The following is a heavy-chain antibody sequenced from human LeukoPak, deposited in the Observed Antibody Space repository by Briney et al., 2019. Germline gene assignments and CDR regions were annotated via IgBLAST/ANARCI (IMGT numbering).Heavy chain of an antibody. V-gene: IGHV3-66*02. CDR3: VKKNDYYTSESFYVWWYFDL. D-gene: IGHD3-22*01. CDR2: FYGGGST. J-gene: IGHJ2*01. Sequence: GGPLRPSCAAPGFILSTHKRAWVPQAPGRGLGWVSVFYGGGSTYYADSVKGRFTIARDDSKNMLYLQMDSLRPADTAVYYCVKKNDYYTSESFYVWWYFDLWGRGALVTVSS. CDR1: GFILSTHK.